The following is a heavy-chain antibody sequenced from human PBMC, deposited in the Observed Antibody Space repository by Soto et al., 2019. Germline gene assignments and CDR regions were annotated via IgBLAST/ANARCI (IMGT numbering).Heavy chain of an antibody. CDR1: GFTFSSYS. Sequence: EVQLVESGGGLVQPGGSLRLSCAASGFTFSSYSMNWVRQAPGKGLEWVSYISAASSTMLYADSVRGRFTISRDNAKDSLYLQMNSLRAEDTAVYYCARDWNYAFDYWGQGTLVTVSS. CDR3: ARDWNYAFDY. CDR2: ISAASSTM. V-gene: IGHV3-48*01. D-gene: IGHD1-7*01. J-gene: IGHJ4*02.